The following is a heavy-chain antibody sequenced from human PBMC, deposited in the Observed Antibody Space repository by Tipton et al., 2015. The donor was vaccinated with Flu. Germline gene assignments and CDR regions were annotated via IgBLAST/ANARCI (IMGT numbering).Heavy chain of an antibody. CDR3: ARELPYSSGWYPPRMDV. J-gene: IGHJ6*02. V-gene: IGHV3-48*03. Sequence: QLMQSGGGLEKPGGSLRLFCAASGFTFSTYEMNWVRQAPGKGLEWVSYIDGVGATIYYADSVKGRFTISRANAKNSLYLQMNSLRAEDTAVYYCARELPYSSGWYPPRMDVWGQGTTVTVSS. CDR2: IDGVGATI. D-gene: IGHD6-19*01. CDR1: GFTFSTYE.